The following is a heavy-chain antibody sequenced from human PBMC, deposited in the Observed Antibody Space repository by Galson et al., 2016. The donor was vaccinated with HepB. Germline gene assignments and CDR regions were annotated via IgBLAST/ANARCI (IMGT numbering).Heavy chain of an antibody. CDR3: TRAVPAAPVNGAFDV. J-gene: IGHJ3*01. Sequence: PALVKPTQTLTLTCTFSGFSLTTPGVGVGWIRQPPGKALEWPAFIYWNDDERYSPSLKSRLSITKDTSKNQVVLTMTNMDPVDTATYYCTRAVPAAPVNGAFDVWGQGTVVTVSS. CDR2: IYWNDDE. V-gene: IGHV2-5*01. CDR1: GFSLTTPGVG. D-gene: IGHD2-2*01.